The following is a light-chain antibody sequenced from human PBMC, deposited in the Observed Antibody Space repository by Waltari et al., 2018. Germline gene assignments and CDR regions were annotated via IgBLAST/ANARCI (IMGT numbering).Light chain of an antibody. CDR2: KAS. Sequence: DIQMTQSPSTLSASVGSRVPITCRASQSISSWLAWYQVRPGKAPKLLIQKASYLQSGVPSRFSGSESGTTEFTLSISSLQPDDFATYYCQHYSSAPYTFGQGTKLEIK. CDR3: QHYSSAPYT. J-gene: IGKJ2*01. CDR1: QSISSW. V-gene: IGKV1-5*03.